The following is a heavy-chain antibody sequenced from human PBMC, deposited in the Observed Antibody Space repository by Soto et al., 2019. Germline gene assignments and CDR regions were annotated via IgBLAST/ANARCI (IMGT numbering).Heavy chain of an antibody. CDR1: GGSISSYY. Sequence: QVQLQESGPGLVKPSETLSLTCTVSGGSISSYYWSWIRQPPGKGLEWIGNIHNSGSTNYKPSLKSRVTILVDTSKNQFSLKLSSVTAADTAVYYCARETDSGSYYTFDIWGQGTMVTVSS. D-gene: IGHD1-26*01. J-gene: IGHJ3*02. V-gene: IGHV4-59*01. CDR2: IHNSGST. CDR3: ARETDSGSYYTFDI.